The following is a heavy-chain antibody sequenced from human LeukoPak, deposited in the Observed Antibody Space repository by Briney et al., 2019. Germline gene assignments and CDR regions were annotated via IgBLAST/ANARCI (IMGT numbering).Heavy chain of an antibody. D-gene: IGHD3-22*01. CDR1: GGSFSGYY. V-gene: IGHV4-34*01. J-gene: IGHJ4*02. Sequence: SETLSLTCAVYGGSFSGYYWSWIRQPPGKGLEWIGEINHSGSTNYNPSLKSRVTISVDTSKNQFSLKLSSVTAADTAVYYCARGHYYDSSGYYRPWSFHPFYNYWSQGTLVTVSS. CDR3: ARGHYYDSSGYYRPWSFHPFYNY. CDR2: INHSGST.